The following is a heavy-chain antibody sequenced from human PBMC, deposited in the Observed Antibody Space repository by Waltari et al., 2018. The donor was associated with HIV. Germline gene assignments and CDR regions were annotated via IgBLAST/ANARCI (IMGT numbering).Heavy chain of an antibody. CDR2: ISYDGRNK. J-gene: IGHJ4*02. V-gene: IGHV3-30*04. Sequence: QVQLVESGGGVVQPGRSLRLSCAAPGFSFSSEAMHWVRQAPGQGLEWVAAISYDGRNKFYADSVKGRFTISRDNSKNTVYVEMSSLSPEDTAVYFCARDAAPPEYWGQGTLVTVSS. CDR1: GFSFSSEA. CDR3: ARDAAPPEY.